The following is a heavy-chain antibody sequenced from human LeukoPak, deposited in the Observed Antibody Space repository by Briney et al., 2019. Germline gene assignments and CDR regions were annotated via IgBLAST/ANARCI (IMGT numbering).Heavy chain of an antibody. V-gene: IGHV1-2*02. J-gene: IGHJ4*02. D-gene: IGHD5-18*01. CDR3: ARGYGLFVYYFDY. Sequence: ASVKVSCKASGYTFTGYYMHWVRQAPGQGLEWMGWINPNSGGTNYAQKFQGRVTMTRDTSISTAYMELSGLRSDDTAVYYCARGYGLFVYYFDYWGQGTLVTVSS. CDR1: GYTFTGYY. CDR2: INPNSGGT.